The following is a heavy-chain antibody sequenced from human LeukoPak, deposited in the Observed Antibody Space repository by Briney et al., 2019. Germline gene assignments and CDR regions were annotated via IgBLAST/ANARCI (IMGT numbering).Heavy chain of an antibody. J-gene: IGHJ1*01. D-gene: IGHD3-22*01. CDR2: IYSGGST. Sequence: PGGPLRLSCAASGFTFSSNYMSWVRQTPGKGLEWVSVIYSGGSTYYADSVKGRFTISRDNSKNTLYLQMNSLRAEDTAVYYCARDNSSGYSEYFQHWGQGTLVTVSS. CDR1: GFTFSSNY. V-gene: IGHV3-53*01. CDR3: ARDNSSGYSEYFQH.